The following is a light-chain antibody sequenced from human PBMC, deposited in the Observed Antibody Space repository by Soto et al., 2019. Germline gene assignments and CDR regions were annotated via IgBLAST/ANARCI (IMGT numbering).Light chain of an antibody. CDR1: QSFSSD. J-gene: IGKJ1*01. CDR3: QQYINWPRT. CDR2: GAS. V-gene: IGKV3-15*01. Sequence: EIVMTQSPATLSVSPGERATLSCRASQSFSSDLAWYQQKPGQAPRLLIYGASNRATGVPARFSGSGSGTEFTLTISSLQSEDFAVYYCQQYINWPRTFGQGTKVEIK.